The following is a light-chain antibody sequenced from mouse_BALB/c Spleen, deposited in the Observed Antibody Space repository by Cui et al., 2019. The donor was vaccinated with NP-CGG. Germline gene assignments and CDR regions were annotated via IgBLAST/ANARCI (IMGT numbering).Light chain of an antibody. V-gene: IGLV1*01. CDR3: ALWYSNHWV. Sequence: QAVVTQESALTTSPGETVTLTCRSSTGAVTTSNYANWVQEKPDHLFTGLIGGTNNRAPGVPARFSGSLIGDKAVLTITGAQNEDEAIYFCALWYSNHWVFGGGTKLTVL. CDR2: GTN. J-gene: IGLJ1*01. CDR1: TGAVTTSNY.